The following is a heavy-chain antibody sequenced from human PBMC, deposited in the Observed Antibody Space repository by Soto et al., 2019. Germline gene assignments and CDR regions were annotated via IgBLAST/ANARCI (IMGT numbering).Heavy chain of an antibody. D-gene: IGHD6-13*01. CDR2: TYYRSKWYN. V-gene: IGHV6-1*01. Sequence: SQTRSVTCAISGDSVSSNIAAWNCIRQSPSRGLEWLGRTYYRSKWYNDYVVSVKSRITINPDTSKNQFSLQLKSVTPEDTAVYYCARAPPRGSWYARGWFDPWGQGTLVTVSS. CDR1: GDSVSSNIAA. J-gene: IGHJ5*02. CDR3: ARAPPRGSWYARGWFDP.